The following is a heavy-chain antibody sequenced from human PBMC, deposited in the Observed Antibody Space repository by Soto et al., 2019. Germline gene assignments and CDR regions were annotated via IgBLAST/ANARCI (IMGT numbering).Heavy chain of an antibody. CDR2: IYCNDVK. Sequence: QITLKESGPTLVNPTQTLTLTCTFSGLSLPTSGAGVGWIRQPPGKALEWLALIYCNDVKRYSPSLKSRLTVSKDTSKDRVVLTVTNLDPVDTATYSCAHSATYTSTWFYFDHWGQGTPGTVSS. V-gene: IGHV2-5*01. J-gene: IGHJ4*02. CDR1: GLSLPTSGAG. D-gene: IGHD6-13*01. CDR3: AHSATYTSTWFYFDH.